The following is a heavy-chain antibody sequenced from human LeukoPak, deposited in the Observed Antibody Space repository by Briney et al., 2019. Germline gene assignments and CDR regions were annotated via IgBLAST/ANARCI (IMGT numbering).Heavy chain of an antibody. J-gene: IGHJ4*02. CDR2: ISYDGSNK. D-gene: IGHD3-22*01. Sequence: GGSLRLSCAASGFTFSSYVMTWVRQAPGKGLEWVAVISYDGSNKYYADSVKGRFTISRDNSKNTLYLQMNSLRAEDTAVYYCARDVMWYDSSGYPFDYWGQGTLVTVSS. CDR1: GFTFSSYV. V-gene: IGHV3-30*03. CDR3: ARDVMWYDSSGYPFDY.